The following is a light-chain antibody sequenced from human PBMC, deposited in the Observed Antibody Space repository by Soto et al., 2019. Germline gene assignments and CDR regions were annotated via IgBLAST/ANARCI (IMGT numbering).Light chain of an antibody. CDR3: QQYETFSGT. V-gene: IGKV1-5*01. CDR1: QSIGTW. CDR2: DAS. J-gene: IGKJ1*01. Sequence: DIQMTQSPSTLSASVGDRVTITCRASQSIGTWLAWYQQKPGKAPNLLIYDASSLESGVPSRFSGSGSGTKFTLTIASLQPDDFATYYCQQYETFSGTFGPGTKVDIK.